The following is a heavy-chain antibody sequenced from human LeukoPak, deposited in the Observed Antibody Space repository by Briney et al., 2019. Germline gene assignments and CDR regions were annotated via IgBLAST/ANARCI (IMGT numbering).Heavy chain of an antibody. D-gene: IGHD6-19*01. CDR1: GFTFSSYS. V-gene: IGHV3-64*01. J-gene: IGHJ4*02. Sequence: GGSLRLSCAASGFTFSSYSMNWVRQAPGRGLEYVSAISSNGGSTYYANSVKGRFTISRDNSKNTLYLQMGSLRAEDMAVYYCARGGIAVAETYFDYWGQGTLVTVSS. CDR3: ARGGIAVAETYFDY. CDR2: ISSNGGST.